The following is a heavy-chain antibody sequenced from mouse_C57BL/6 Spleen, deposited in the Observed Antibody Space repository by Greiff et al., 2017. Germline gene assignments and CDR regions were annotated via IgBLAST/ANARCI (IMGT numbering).Heavy chain of an antibody. J-gene: IGHJ4*01. CDR1: GFSLRTFGMG. V-gene: IGHV8-8*01. CDR2: IWWDDDK. CDR3: ARREGITTRYYYAMDY. Sequence: QVTLKESGPGILQPSQTLSLPCSFSGFSLRTFGMGVGWIRQPSGQGLEWLAHIWWDDDKYYTPALKSLLTISKDTSKNQVCLKIAKVDTADTATYYCARREGITTRYYYAMDYWGQGTSVTVSS. D-gene: IGHD2-4*01.